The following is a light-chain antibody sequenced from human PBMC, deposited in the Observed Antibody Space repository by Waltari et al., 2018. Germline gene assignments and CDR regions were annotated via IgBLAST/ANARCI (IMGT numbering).Light chain of an antibody. Sequence: QLVLTQSPSASASLRAPVPLTCTLSSGQSNNNFAWPLKQPGKGPRYLMKVHSDGSHSKGDEIPGRFSGSSSGAARYLTISSLQSEEGADYYSQTGGHGTWVFGGGTKLTVL. CDR1: SGQSNNN. V-gene: IGLV4-69*01. CDR2: VHSDGSH. J-gene: IGLJ3*02. CDR3: QTGGHGTWV.